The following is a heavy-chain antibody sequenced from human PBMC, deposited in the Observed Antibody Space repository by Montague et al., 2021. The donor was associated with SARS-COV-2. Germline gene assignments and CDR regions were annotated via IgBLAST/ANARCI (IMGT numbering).Heavy chain of an antibody. CDR3: ARGARQGYGLRPGSFDS. D-gene: IGHD3-16*01. J-gene: IGHJ4*02. Sequence: SETLSLTCAVYGGSSSGYYWNWIRQPSGKGLEWIGEINHSGSTNYNPSLKSRVTMSADTSKNQFSLKLSSVIAADTAVYYCARGARQGYGLRPGSFDSWGQETLVTVSS. V-gene: IGHV4-34*01. CDR1: GGSSSGYY. CDR2: INHSGST.